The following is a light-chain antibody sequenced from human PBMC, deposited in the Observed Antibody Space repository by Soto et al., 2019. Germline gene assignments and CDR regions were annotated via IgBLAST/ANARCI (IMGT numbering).Light chain of an antibody. CDR2: EVV. CDR1: KNDIGVYDF. V-gene: IGLV2-8*01. J-gene: IGLJ1*01. CDR3: KSYAGSNTYV. Sequence: QPVLTHPPSASGSPGQSVTISCTGTKNDIGVYDFVSWYQHHPGKAPRLIIYEVVQRPSGVPDRFSGSKSGNTASLTVSGPRAAAEADYFCKSYAGSNTYVFGSGTKVTVL.